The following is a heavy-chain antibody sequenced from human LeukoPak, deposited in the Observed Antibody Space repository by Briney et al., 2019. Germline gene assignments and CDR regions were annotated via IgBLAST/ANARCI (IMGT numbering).Heavy chain of an antibody. Sequence: ASVKVSCKASGYTFTGYYMHWVRQAPGQGLEWMGWINPNSGGTNYAQKFQGRVTMTRDTSISTAYMELSRLRSDDTAVYYCAKDSSYYGDMYNWFDPWGQGTLVTVSS. CDR3: AKDSSYYGDMYNWFDP. CDR2: INPNSGGT. V-gene: IGHV1-2*02. D-gene: IGHD4-17*01. J-gene: IGHJ5*02. CDR1: GYTFTGYY.